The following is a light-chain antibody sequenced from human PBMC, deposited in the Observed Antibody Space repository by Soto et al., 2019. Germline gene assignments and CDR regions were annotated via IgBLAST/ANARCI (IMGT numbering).Light chain of an antibody. CDR1: QSVSATY. CDR3: QHYGTSTRT. Sequence: EIVLTQSPGTLSLSPGESATLSCRATQSVSATYLAWYQQKPGQAPRLLIYAASSRATDIPDRFSGSGSWTDSSLAISRLEPQDFAVYWCQHYGTSTRTFGQGTKVEIK. V-gene: IGKV3-20*01. CDR2: AAS. J-gene: IGKJ1*01.